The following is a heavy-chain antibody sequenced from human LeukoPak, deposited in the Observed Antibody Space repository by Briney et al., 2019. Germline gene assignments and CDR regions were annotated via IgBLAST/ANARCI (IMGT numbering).Heavy chain of an antibody. Sequence: GASMKVSCKASGYTFTSYGISWVRQAPGQGLEWMGWISAYNGNTNYAQKLQGRVTMTTDTSTSTAYMELRSLRSDDTAVYYCARSDGYSSGLTPFDYWGQGTLVTVSS. CDR2: ISAYNGNT. CDR1: GYTFTSYG. V-gene: IGHV1-18*01. D-gene: IGHD6-19*01. CDR3: ARSDGYSSGLTPFDY. J-gene: IGHJ4*02.